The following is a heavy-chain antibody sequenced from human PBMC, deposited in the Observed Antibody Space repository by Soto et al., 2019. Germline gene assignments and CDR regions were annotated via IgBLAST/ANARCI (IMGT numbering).Heavy chain of an antibody. J-gene: IGHJ5*02. CDR3: ARVGPYCGGDCSSPPP. D-gene: IGHD2-21*02. V-gene: IGHV4-30-4*01. CDR1: GVSMNSDEYY. CDR2: IYYSGST. Sequence: SETLSLTCTVSGVSMNSDEYYWSWIRQPPGKGLEWVGNIYYSGSTSYNPSLKSRLIMSLDPSKNEFSLKLSSVTAADTAVYYCARVGPYCGGDCSSPPPWGQGTLVTVSS.